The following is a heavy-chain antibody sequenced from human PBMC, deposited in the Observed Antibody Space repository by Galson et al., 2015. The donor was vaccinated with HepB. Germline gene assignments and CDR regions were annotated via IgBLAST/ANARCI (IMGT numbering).Heavy chain of an antibody. CDR2: IYSGGST. CDR3: ARAAGWELLFYSFDY. V-gene: IGHV3-66*02. D-gene: IGHD1-26*01. J-gene: IGHJ4*02. Sequence: SLRLSCAASGFTVSSNYMSWVRQAPGKGLEWVSVIYSGGSTYYADSVKGRFTISRDNSKNTLYLQMNSLRAEDTAVYYCARAAGWELLFYSFDYWGQGTLVTVSS. CDR1: GFTVSSNY.